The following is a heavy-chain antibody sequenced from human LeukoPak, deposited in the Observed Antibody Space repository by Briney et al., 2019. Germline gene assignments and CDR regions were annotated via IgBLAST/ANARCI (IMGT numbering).Heavy chain of an antibody. Sequence: GGSLRLSCTPSGFTFSSHAMSWVRQAPGKGREWVSGISGNGAGTYYADSVKGRFTISRDNSKNTLYLQMNSLRAEDTAVYYCAKRAPPPRDIVVVPAAGYGMDVWGQGTTVTVSS. J-gene: IGHJ6*02. CDR1: GFTFSSHA. CDR3: AKRAPPPRDIVVVPAAGYGMDV. CDR2: ISGNGAGT. V-gene: IGHV3-23*01. D-gene: IGHD2-2*01.